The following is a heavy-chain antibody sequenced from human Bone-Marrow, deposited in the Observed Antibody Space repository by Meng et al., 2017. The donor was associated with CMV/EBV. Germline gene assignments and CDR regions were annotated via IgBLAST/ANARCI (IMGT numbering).Heavy chain of an antibody. CDR3: ASSAITIFGVVQNDY. J-gene: IGHJ4*02. CDR2: NYYSGST. V-gene: IGHV4-31*02. CDR1: GCSISSGGYY. Sequence: SGCSISSGGYYWSWLRQHPGKGLEWIGYNYYSGSTYNNPSLKSRITISVDTSKNQFSLKLSSVTAADTAVYYCASSAITIFGVVQNDYWGQGTLVTVSS. D-gene: IGHD3-3*01.